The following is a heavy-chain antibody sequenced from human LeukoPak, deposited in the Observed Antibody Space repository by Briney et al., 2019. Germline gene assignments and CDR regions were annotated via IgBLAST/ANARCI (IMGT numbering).Heavy chain of an antibody. D-gene: IGHD5-24*01. CDR1: GYLFTNYW. V-gene: IGHV5-51*01. CDR2: IYPGDSDT. Sequence: GESLKISCEGSGYLFTNYWIGWVRQMPGKGLEWMGIIYPGDSDTRYSPSFQGQVTISADKSRSTAYLQWSSLKASDTAMYYCATNAYNYLYWGQGTLVTVSS. CDR3: ATNAYNYLY. J-gene: IGHJ4*02.